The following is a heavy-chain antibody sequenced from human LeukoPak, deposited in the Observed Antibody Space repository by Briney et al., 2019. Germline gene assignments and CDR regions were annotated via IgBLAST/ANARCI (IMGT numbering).Heavy chain of an antibody. Sequence: PGGSLRLSCAASGFTFSSYGMHWVRQAPGKGLEWVAVTWYDGSNKYYADSVKGRFTISRDNSKNTLYLQMNSLRAEDTAVYYCARSGSGWFELDYWGQGTLVTDSS. J-gene: IGHJ4*02. D-gene: IGHD6-19*01. CDR1: GFTFSSYG. CDR2: TWYDGSNK. V-gene: IGHV3-33*01. CDR3: ARSGSGWFELDY.